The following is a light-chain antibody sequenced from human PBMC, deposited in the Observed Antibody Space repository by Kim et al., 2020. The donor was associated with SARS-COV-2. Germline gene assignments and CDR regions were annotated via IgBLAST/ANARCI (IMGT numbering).Light chain of an antibody. CDR1: SGHSSYA. V-gene: IGLV4-69*01. J-gene: IGLJ3*02. CDR2: LNSDGSH. Sequence: ASVKLTCTLSSGHSSYAIAWHQQQPEKGPRYLMNLNSDGSHSKGDGIPDRFSGSSSGAERYLTISSLQSEDEADYYCQTWGTGYWVFGGGTKLTVL. CDR3: QTWGTGYWV.